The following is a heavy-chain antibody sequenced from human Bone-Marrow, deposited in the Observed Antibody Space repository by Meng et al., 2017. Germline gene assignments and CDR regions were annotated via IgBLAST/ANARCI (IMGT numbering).Heavy chain of an antibody. CDR3: ARDSYDSSGYLDY. CDR2: IYYSGST. J-gene: IGHJ4*02. Sequence: QVQLQEAGPGLVKPSQTLSLTCTVSGDSISSSSYYWGWIRQPPGKGLEWIGSIYYSGSTYYNPSLKSRVTISVDTSKNQFSLKLSSVTAADTAVYYCARDSYDSSGYLDYWGQGTLVTVSS. CDR1: GDSISSSSYY. V-gene: IGHV4-39*07. D-gene: IGHD3-22*01.